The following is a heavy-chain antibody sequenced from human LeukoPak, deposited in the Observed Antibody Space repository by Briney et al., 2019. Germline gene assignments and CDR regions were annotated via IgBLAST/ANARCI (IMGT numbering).Heavy chain of an antibody. V-gene: IGHV3-7*03. CDR1: GFAFNTYW. J-gene: IGHJ4*02. CDR2: IGQDGTEK. D-gene: IGHD1-1*01. Sequence: GGSMRLSCAASGFAFNTYWMSSVRQATGKGLEWVANIGQDGTEKHHVDSVRGRFTISRDNAKNSVFLQMNSLRAEDTAVYYCASDRDGKDYWGQGTLVTVSS. CDR3: ASDRDGKDY.